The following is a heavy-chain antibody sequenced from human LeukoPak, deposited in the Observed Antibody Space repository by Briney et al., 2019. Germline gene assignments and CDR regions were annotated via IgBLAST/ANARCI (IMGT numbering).Heavy chain of an antibody. CDR3: ARGRRLGYCSSTSCQGIWFDP. V-gene: IGHV4-34*01. D-gene: IGHD2-2*01. J-gene: IGHJ5*02. CDR1: GGSFSGYY. Sequence: PSETLSLTCAVYGGSFSGYYWSWIRQPPGKGLEWIGEINHSGRTNYNPSLKSRVTISVETSKNQFSLKLSSATAADTAVYYCARGRRLGYCSSTSCQGIWFDPWGQGTLVTVSS. CDR2: INHSGRT.